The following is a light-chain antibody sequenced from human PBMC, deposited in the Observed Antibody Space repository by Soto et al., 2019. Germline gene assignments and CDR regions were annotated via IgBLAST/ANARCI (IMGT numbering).Light chain of an antibody. CDR1: SSNVGSYNY. V-gene: IGLV2-14*01. J-gene: IGLJ3*02. CDR3: SSYTTSSTQV. Sequence: QSALTQPASVSGSPGQSITISCTGTSSNVGSYNYVSWYQHRPGTAPKLMIYDVSTRPSGVSNRFSGSKSANTASLTISGLQAEDEADYYCSSYTTSSTQVFGGGTKLTVL. CDR2: DVS.